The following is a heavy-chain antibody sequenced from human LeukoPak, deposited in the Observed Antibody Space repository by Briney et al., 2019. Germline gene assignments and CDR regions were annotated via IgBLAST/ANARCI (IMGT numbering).Heavy chain of an antibody. CDR2: ISAYNGNT. V-gene: IGHV1-18*01. Sequence: PGASVTVSCKASGYTFTSYGISWVRQAPGQGLEWMGWISAYNGNTNYAQKLQGRVTMTTDTSTSTAYMELRSLRSDDTAVYYCARVYSSGWFDAFDIWGQGTMVTVSS. CDR3: ARVYSSGWFDAFDI. J-gene: IGHJ3*02. CDR1: GYTFTSYG. D-gene: IGHD6-19*01.